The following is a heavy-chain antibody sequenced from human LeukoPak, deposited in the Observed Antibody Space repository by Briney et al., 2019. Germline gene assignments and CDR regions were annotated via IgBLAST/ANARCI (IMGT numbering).Heavy chain of an antibody. Sequence: GGSLRLSCAASGFTFSSYGMHWVRQAPGKGLEWVAFIRYDGSNKYYADSVKGRFTISRDNSKNTLYLQMNSLRAEDTAVYYCAKGPDKQLWFGELLLDYWGQGTLVTVSS. D-gene: IGHD3-10*01. J-gene: IGHJ4*02. CDR3: AKGPDKQLWFGELLLDY. CDR1: GFTFSSYG. V-gene: IGHV3-30*02. CDR2: IRYDGSNK.